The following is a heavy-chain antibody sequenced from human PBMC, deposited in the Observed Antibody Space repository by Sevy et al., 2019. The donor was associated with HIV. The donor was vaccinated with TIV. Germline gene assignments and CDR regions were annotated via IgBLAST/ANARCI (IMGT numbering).Heavy chain of an antibody. CDR3: ARLSAVSGSYNFDY. CDR2: MFYRGST. J-gene: IGHJ4*02. CDR1: GDSVSSDNYY. V-gene: IGHV4-61*01. Sequence: SETLSLTCTVSGDSVSSDNYYWSWIRQPPGKGLEWIGYMFYRGSTNYNPSLKSRVTISVDTSKNQFSLKLNSVTAADTAVYYCARLSAVSGSYNFDYWGQGTLVTVSS. D-gene: IGHD1-26*01.